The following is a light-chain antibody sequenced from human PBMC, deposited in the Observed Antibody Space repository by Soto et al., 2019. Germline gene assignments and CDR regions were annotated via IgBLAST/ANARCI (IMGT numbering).Light chain of an antibody. J-gene: IGKJ1*01. V-gene: IGKV1-39*01. CDR3: QQCYSSPRT. CDR1: QSISTY. CDR2: AAS. Sequence: DIPMTQSPSTLSASVGDRVTITCRASQSISTYLNWYQQKVGRAPTLLIYAASSLQSGFPSRFSGGGSGTAFTLTISSLQPEDFAMYFCQQCYSSPRTFVQGTKVEIK.